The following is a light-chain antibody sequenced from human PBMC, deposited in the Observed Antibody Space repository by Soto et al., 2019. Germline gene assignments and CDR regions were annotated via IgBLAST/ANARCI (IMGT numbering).Light chain of an antibody. Sequence: EIVMTQSPATLSVSPGERATLSCRASQSISSELAWYQQRPGQPPRLLIYGASTRATGVPDRFTGSGSGSDFTLTISGLQSEDFEVDDCQQGHNWPLTFGQGTRLEI. CDR3: QQGHNWPLT. CDR1: QSISSE. V-gene: IGKV3-15*01. J-gene: IGKJ2*01. CDR2: GAS.